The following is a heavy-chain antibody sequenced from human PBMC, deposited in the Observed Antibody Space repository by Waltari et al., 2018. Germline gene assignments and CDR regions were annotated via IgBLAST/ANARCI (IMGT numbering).Heavy chain of an antibody. J-gene: IGHJ3*02. V-gene: IGHV1-69*08. D-gene: IGHD2-15*01. CDR2: SIPIFGTA. Sequence: QVQLVQSGAEVKKPGSSVKVSCKASGGTFSSYAISWVRQAPGQGLEWMGRSIPIFGTANYAQKFQGRVTITADKSTSTAYMELSSLRSEDTAVYYCARDRDLGYCSGGSCFAFDIWGQGTMVTVSS. CDR1: GGTFSSYA. CDR3: ARDRDLGYCSGGSCFAFDI.